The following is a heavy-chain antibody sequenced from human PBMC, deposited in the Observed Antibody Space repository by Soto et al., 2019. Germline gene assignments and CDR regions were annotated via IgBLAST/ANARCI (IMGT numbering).Heavy chain of an antibody. CDR1: GGTFIRYA. V-gene: IGHV1-69*01. J-gene: IGHJ6*04. D-gene: IGHD3-10*01. CDR2: IVPIYGTR. CDR3: ARDLDYYGSVSHYYYGMGV. Sequence: QVQLVQSGAEVKKPGSSVKVSCKASGGTFIRYAFSWVRQAPGQGLEWMGGIVPIYGTRGFAQKFHGRLTITADELTRTAYMELSSLRSEDTAVYYCARDLDYYGSVSHYYYGMGVWGKGTTVTVSS.